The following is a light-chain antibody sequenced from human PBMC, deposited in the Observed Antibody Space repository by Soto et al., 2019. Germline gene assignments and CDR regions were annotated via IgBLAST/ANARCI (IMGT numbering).Light chain of an antibody. Sequence: EIVLTQSPGTLSLSPGERATLSCRASQSVSSSYLAWYQQKPGQAPMLLIYGATSRPTGIPDRFSGSGSGTDFTLTISRLESEDFAVYYCQQYGSSPNTFGQGTKLEIK. V-gene: IGKV3-20*01. CDR2: GAT. J-gene: IGKJ2*01. CDR3: QQYGSSPNT. CDR1: QSVSSSY.